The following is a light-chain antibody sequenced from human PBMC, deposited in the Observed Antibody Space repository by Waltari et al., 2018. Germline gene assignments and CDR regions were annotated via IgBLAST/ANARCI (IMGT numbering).Light chain of an antibody. CDR1: QSVGTY. CDR2: DAS. V-gene: IGKV3-11*01. J-gene: IGKJ2*01. CDR3: QQRSNWTPHT. Sequence: EIVLPQSPATLSLSPGAAATLSCRASQSVGTYLAWYQQKPGQPPRLLIYDASNRATGVPARFRGSGSGTDFTLTISSLEAEDFAVYYCQQRSNWTPHTFGQGARLEIK.